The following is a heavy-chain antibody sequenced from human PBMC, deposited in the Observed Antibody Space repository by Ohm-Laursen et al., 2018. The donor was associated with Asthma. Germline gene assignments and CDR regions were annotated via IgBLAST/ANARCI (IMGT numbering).Heavy chain of an antibody. Sequence: SLRLSCTASGFTFRSYAMHWVRQAPGKGLEWMAVGGSYYDGGLKYYADSVNGRFTVSRDDSKNTLYLQMNSLRPDDTAAYYCARDVMEWYLPAFDFWGQGTLVTVSS. J-gene: IGHJ4*02. CDR3: ARDVMEWYLPAFDF. D-gene: IGHD3-3*01. V-gene: IGHV3-30-3*01. CDR1: GFTFRSYA. CDR2: GGSYYDGGLK.